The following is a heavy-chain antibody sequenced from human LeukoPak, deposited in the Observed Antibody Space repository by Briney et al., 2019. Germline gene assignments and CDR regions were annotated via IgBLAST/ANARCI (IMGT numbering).Heavy chain of an antibody. Sequence: GGSLRLSCAASGFTFGSYTMNWVRQAPGKGLEWVSYITTSGSTKYYADSVKGRFTISRDNAENSLYLRMDGLRDEDTAVYYCARDGPGYSGYDYWGQGTLVTVFS. D-gene: IGHD5-12*01. CDR1: GFTFGSYT. CDR2: ITTSGSTK. V-gene: IGHV3-48*02. J-gene: IGHJ4*02. CDR3: ARDGPGYSGYDY.